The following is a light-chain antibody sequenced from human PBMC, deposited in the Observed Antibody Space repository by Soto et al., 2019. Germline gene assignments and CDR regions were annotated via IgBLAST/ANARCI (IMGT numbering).Light chain of an antibody. CDR3: RHYVGSPT. CDR1: QSVNNNF. J-gene: IGKJ1*01. Sequence: EIVLTQSPGTLSLSAGERATVSCRASQSVNNNFLAWYQLRPGQAPRLLISGASSRATGIPDRISGSGSGTDFTLTITRVEPEDSAMYYCRHYVGSPTFGQGTKVDIK. V-gene: IGKV3-20*01. CDR2: GAS.